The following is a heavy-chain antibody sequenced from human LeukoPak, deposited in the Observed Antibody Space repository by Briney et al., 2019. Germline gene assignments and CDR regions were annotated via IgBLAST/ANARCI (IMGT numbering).Heavy chain of an antibody. D-gene: IGHD5-18*01. CDR2: MFDRGSP. CDR3: ARRIQLWSYWHFDL. J-gene: IGHJ2*01. CDR1: GGSINGYS. V-gene: IGHV4-4*09. Sequence: SGTLSLTCSVSGGSINGYSWGWVRQSPGKGLECIGYMFDRGSPNHHPSLQNRVTTSVDTSKNEFSLRLTSVTAADTAVYYCARRIQLWSYWHFDLWGRGTLVTVSS.